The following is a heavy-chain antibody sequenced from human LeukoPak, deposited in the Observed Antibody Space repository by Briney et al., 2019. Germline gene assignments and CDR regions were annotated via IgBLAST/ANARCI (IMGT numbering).Heavy chain of an antibody. CDR3: ARRRYNWNAIDY. D-gene: IGHD1-20*01. J-gene: IGHJ4*02. V-gene: IGHV3-21*04. Sequence: GGSLGLSCAASGFTFSSYSMNWVRQAPGKGLEWVSSISSSSSYIYYADSVKGRFTISRDNAKNSLYLQMNSLRAEDTAVYYCARRRYNWNAIDYWGQGTLVTVSS. CDR1: GFTFSSYS. CDR2: ISSSSSYI.